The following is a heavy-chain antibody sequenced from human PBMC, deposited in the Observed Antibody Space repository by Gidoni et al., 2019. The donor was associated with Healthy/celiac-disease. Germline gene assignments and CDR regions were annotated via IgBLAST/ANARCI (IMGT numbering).Heavy chain of an antibody. V-gene: IGHV3-9*01. CDR2: ISWNSGSI. CDR1: ASTFDDYA. D-gene: IGHD6-13*01. J-gene: IGHJ4*02. CDR3: AKALGYQQLVISPFDY. Sequence: EVQLVESGGVLVLPGSSLRLSCAAPASTFDDYAMHWVRQAPGKGLEWVSGISWNSGSIGYADSVKGRFTISRDNAKNSLYLQMNSLRAEDTALYYCAKALGYQQLVISPFDYWGQGTLVTVSS.